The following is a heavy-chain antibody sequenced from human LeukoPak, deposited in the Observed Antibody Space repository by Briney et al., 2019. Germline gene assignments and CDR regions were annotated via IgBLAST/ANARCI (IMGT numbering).Heavy chain of an antibody. CDR1: GLTFRSYS. D-gene: IGHD2/OR15-2a*01. J-gene: IGHJ4*02. V-gene: IGHV3-48*02. Sequence: GGSLRHSCAASGLTFRSYSMDRVRQAPGKGLEWVSHISSGSNSINYADSVKGRFTISRDNAKNSLLLQMNSLRDEDTAVYYCARGPSNRHFDYWGQGTLVTVSS. CDR3: ARGPSNRHFDY. CDR2: ISSGSNSI.